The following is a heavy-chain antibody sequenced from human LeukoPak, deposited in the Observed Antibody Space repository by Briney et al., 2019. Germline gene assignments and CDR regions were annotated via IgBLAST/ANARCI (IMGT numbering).Heavy chain of an antibody. CDR1: GYTFTGYY. Sequence: ASVKVSCQASGYTFTGYYMHWVRQAPGQGLEWMGWINPNSGGTNYAQTFQGWVTMTRDKYISTAYMELSRLRSDDTAGYYCAREYGSGSTTCNWFDPQGQGTLVT. J-gene: IGHJ5*02. CDR2: INPNSGGT. D-gene: IGHD3-10*01. V-gene: IGHV1-2*04. CDR3: AREYGSGSTTCNWFDP.